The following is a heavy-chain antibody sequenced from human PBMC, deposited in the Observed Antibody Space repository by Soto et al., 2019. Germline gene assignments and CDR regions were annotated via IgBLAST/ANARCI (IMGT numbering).Heavy chain of an antibody. D-gene: IGHD2-15*01. CDR1: GFTFSNAW. CDR2: IKSETDGGTT. CDR3: TTDLRWEGVVVG. Sequence: EVQLVESGGGLVKPGGSLRLSCAASGFTFSNAWMSWVRQAPGKGLEWVGRIKSETDGGTTDYAAPVKGKFTISRDDSENTLYLQMDGLRTEDTARYYCTTDLRWEGVVVGWGQGALVTVSS. J-gene: IGHJ4*02. V-gene: IGHV3-15*05.